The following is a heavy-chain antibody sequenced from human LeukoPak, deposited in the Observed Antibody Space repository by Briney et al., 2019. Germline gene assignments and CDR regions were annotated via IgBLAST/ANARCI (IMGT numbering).Heavy chain of an antibody. Sequence: GGSLRLSCEVSGFTFSSYHMNWVRQAPGKGLEWVSSIGSSGSYIYYADSLTGRFTISRDNAKNSLYLQMNSLRAEDTAVYYCAKGTYSSSSGMADYWGQGTLVTVSS. CDR2: IGSSGSYI. CDR1: GFTFSSYH. V-gene: IGHV3-21*01. CDR3: AKGTYSSSSGMADY. D-gene: IGHD6-6*01. J-gene: IGHJ4*02.